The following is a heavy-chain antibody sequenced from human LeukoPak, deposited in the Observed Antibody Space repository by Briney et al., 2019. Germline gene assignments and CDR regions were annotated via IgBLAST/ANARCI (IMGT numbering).Heavy chain of an antibody. Sequence: GGSLRLSCAASGFTFSSYGMHWVRQAPGKGLEWVAFIRYDGSNKYYADSVKGRFTISRDNSKNTLYLQMNSLRAEDTAVYYCARSGLAAADGGYFDYWGQGTLVTVSS. D-gene: IGHD6-13*01. CDR1: GFTFSSYG. CDR2: IRYDGSNK. J-gene: IGHJ4*02. V-gene: IGHV3-30*02. CDR3: ARSGLAAADGGYFDY.